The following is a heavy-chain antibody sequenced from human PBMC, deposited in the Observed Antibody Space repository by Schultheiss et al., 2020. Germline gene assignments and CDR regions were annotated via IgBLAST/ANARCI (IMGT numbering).Heavy chain of an antibody. CDR3: ARLYYDSSGNAFDI. Sequence: SETLSLTCTVSGGSISSGGYYWSWIRQHPGKGLEWIGYIYYSGSTNYNPSLKSRVTISVDTSKNQFSLKLSSVTAADTAVYYCARLYYDSSGNAFDIWGQGTMVTVSS. V-gene: IGHV4-61*08. CDR1: GGSISSGGYY. J-gene: IGHJ3*02. D-gene: IGHD3-22*01. CDR2: IYYSGST.